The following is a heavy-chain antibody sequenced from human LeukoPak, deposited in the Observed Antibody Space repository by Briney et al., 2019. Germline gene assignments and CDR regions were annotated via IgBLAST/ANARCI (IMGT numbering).Heavy chain of an antibody. CDR3: AREGTGSGWDYFDY. CDR1: GGSISSSNW. CDR2: ISHSGST. V-gene: IGHV4-4*02. Sequence: SETLSLTCAVSGGSISSSNWWSWVRQPPGKGLEWIGEISHSGSTNYNPSLKSRVTISVDTSKNQFSLKLSSVTAADTAVYYYAREGTGSGWDYFDYWGQGTLVTVSS. J-gene: IGHJ4*02. D-gene: IGHD3-10*01.